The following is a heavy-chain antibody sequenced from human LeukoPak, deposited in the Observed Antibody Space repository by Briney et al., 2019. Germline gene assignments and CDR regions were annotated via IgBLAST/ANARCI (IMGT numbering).Heavy chain of an antibody. J-gene: IGHJ6*03. CDR3: ARDRAPYYDSSGYSLGYMDV. CDR2: ISAYNGNT. D-gene: IGHD3-22*01. V-gene: IGHV1-18*01. Sequence: GASVKVSCKASGYTFTSYGISWVRQAPGQGLEWMGWISAYNGNTNYAQKLQGRVTMTTDTSTSTAYMELSRLRSDDTAVYYCARDRAPYYDSSGYSLGYMDVWGKGTTVTISS. CDR1: GYTFTSYG.